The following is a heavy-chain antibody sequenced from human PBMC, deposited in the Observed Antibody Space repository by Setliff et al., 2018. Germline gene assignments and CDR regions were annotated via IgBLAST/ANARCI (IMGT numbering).Heavy chain of an antibody. CDR2: IYPGDSDT. CDR1: GYSFTSYW. D-gene: IGHD6-19*01. J-gene: IGHJ6*03. Sequence: GESLKISCKGSGYSFTSYWIGWVRQMPGKGLEWMGIIYPGDSDTRYSPSFQGQVTISADKSISTAYLQWSSLKASDTATYYCARREVEVAGTSYYYYMDVWGKGTTVTV. V-gene: IGHV5-51*01. CDR3: ARREVEVAGTSYYYYMDV.